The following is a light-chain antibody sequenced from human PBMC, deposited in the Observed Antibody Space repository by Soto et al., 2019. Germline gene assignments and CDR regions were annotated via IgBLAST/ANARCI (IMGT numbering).Light chain of an antibody. CDR1: SGDVGAYNY. CDR2: EVS. V-gene: IGLV2-14*01. Sequence: QSALTQPASVSGSPGQSITISCIGTSGDVGAYNYVSWYQQHPGKAPKLMIYEVSNRPSGVSNRFSGSKSGNTASLTISGLLAEDEADYYCSSYSTSSTLVVFGTGTKLTVL. CDR3: SSYSTSSTLVV. J-gene: IGLJ1*01.